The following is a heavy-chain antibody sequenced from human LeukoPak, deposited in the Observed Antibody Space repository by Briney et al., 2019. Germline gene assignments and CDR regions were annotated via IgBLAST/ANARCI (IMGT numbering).Heavy chain of an antibody. Sequence: GASVKVSCKASGYTFTSYGISWVRQAPGQGLEWMGWISAYNGNTNYAQKLQGRVTMTTDTSTSTAYMELRSLRSDDTAVYCCARDGYTYYDFWSGYYTPFDYWGQGTLVTVSS. CDR3: ARDGYTYYDFWSGYYTPFDY. J-gene: IGHJ4*02. CDR1: GYTFTSYG. D-gene: IGHD3-3*01. CDR2: ISAYNGNT. V-gene: IGHV1-18*01.